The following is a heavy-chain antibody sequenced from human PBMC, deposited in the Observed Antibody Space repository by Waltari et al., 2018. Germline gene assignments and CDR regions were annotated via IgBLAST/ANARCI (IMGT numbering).Heavy chain of an antibody. Sequence: VQLVQSGAAEKKPGESLKIPCTGSGYSFNSYWIGWVRQLPGKGLEWLVILYPGDSDTRYSPSFHGQVTISADTSISTAYLPWSSLKASDTAMYSCARQTTARPGQFAYWGQGTLVTVSS. V-gene: IGHV5-51*01. D-gene: IGHD6-6*01. CDR2: LYPGDSDT. J-gene: IGHJ4*02. CDR3: ARQTTARPGQFAY. CDR1: GYSFNSYW.